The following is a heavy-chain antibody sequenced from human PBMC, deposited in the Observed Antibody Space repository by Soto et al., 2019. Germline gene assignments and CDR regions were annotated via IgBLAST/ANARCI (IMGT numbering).Heavy chain of an antibody. CDR3: ASCQEPNYYYYMDV. Sequence: PSETLSLTCTVSGGSISSYYWSWIRQPPGEGLEWIGYIYYSGSTNYNPSLKSRVTISVDTSKNQFSLKLSSVTAADTAVYYCASCQEPNYYYYMDVWGKGTTVTVSS. CDR1: GGSISSYY. J-gene: IGHJ6*03. CDR2: IYYSGST. V-gene: IGHV4-59*01.